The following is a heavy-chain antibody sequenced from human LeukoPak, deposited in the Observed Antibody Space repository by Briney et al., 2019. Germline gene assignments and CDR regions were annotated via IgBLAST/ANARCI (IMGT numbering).Heavy chain of an antibody. CDR3: ARSSGNWFDP. J-gene: IGHJ5*02. V-gene: IGHV1-18*01. CDR2: ISAYNGNT. D-gene: IGHD3-10*01. CDR1: GYTFTNYG. Sequence: ASVKVSCKASGYTFTNYGISWVRQAPGQGLEWMGWISAYNGNTNYAQKFQGRVTMTRDTSISTAYMELSRLRSDDTAVYYCARSSGNWFDPWGQGTLVTVSS.